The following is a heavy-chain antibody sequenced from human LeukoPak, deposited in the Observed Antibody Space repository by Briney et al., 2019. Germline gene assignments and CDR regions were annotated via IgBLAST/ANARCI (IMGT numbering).Heavy chain of an antibody. D-gene: IGHD6-13*01. Sequence: DINXXRQXXGQGLEGMGWMNPNSGNTGYAQRFQGRVTITRKTSISTAYMELSSLRSEDTAVYYCARQYSSSWDYWGQGTLVTVSS. V-gene: IGHV1-8*01. CDR3: ARQYSSSWDY. CDR2: MNPNSGNT. J-gene: IGHJ4*02. CDR1: D.